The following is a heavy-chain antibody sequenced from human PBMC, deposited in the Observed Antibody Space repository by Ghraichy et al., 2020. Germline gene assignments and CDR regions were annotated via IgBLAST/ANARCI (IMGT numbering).Heavy chain of an antibody. CDR2: INSDGSST. D-gene: IGHD3-3*01. CDR3: ARESGITIFGVVITRNWFDP. V-gene: IGHV3-74*01. Sequence: GESLNISCAASGFTFSSYWMHWVRQAPGKGLVWVSRINSDGSSTSYADSVKGRFTISRDNAKNTLYLQMNSLRAEDTAVYYCARESGITIFGVVITRNWFDPWGQETLVTVSS. CDR1: GFTFSSYW. J-gene: IGHJ5*02.